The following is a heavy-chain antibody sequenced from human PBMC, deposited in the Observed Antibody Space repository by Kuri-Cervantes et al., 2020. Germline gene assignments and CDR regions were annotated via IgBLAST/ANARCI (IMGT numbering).Heavy chain of an antibody. CDR3: ARVGGCSSTSCYPYDAFDI. J-gene: IGHJ3*02. CDR1: GGSISSSNW. CDR2: IYHSGST. Sequence: SETLSLTCAVSGGSISSSNWWSWVRQPPGKGLEWIGEIYHSGSTNYNPSLKSRVTISVDKSKNQFSLKLSSVTAADTAVYYCARVGGCSSTSCYPYDAFDIWGQGTMVTVSS. D-gene: IGHD2-2*01. V-gene: IGHV4-4*02.